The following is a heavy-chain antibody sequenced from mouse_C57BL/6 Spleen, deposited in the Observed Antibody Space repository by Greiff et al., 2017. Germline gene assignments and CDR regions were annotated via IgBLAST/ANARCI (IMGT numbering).Heavy chain of an antibody. V-gene: IGHV1-18*01. D-gene: IGHD1-1*02. CDR2: INPNNGGT. Sequence: VQLQQSGPELVKPGASVKIPCKASGYTFTDYNMDWVKQSHGKSLEWIGDINPNNGGTIYNQKFKGKATLTVDKSSSTAYMELRSLTSEDTAVYYCAREEGGYWYFDVWGTGTTVTVSS. J-gene: IGHJ1*03. CDR1: GYTFTDYN. CDR3: AREEGGYWYFDV.